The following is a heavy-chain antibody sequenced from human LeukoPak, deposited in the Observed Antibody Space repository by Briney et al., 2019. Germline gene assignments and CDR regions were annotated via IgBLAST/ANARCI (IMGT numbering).Heavy chain of an antibody. Sequence: PSETLSLTCTVSGGSISSGSYYWSWIRQPAGKGLEWIGRIYTSGSTNYNPSLKSRVTMSVDTSKNQFSLKLSSVTAADTAVYYRAREGGGSGSYYYDAFDIWGQGTMVTVSS. CDR2: IYTSGST. J-gene: IGHJ3*02. CDR3: AREGGGSGSYYYDAFDI. D-gene: IGHD3-10*01. V-gene: IGHV4-61*02. CDR1: GGSISSGSYY.